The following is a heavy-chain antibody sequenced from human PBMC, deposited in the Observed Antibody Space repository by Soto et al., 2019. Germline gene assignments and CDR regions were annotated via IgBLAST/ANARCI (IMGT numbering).Heavy chain of an antibody. CDR1: GFTFSSYW. V-gene: IGHV3-7*02. D-gene: IGHD3-10*01. J-gene: IGHJ5*02. CDR3: ATGWGLDP. CDR2: IKQDGSGK. Sequence: EVQLVESGGGLVQPGGSLSLSCAASGFTFSSYWMTWVRQAPGKGLEGVANIKQDGSGKYYVVSVKGRFTIAIDNAKNSLYLQMNRLRAEDTAVYNCATGWGLDPWGQGALGTDSS.